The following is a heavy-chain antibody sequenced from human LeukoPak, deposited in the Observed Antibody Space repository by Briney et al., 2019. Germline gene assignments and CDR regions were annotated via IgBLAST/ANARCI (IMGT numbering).Heavy chain of an antibody. J-gene: IGHJ4*02. CDR1: GFTFSSYA. D-gene: IGHD3-10*01. V-gene: IGHV3-23*01. CDR2: ITGSGGGT. CDR3: VKGFVHPTYYFEY. Sequence: GGSLRLSCAASGFTFSSYAMMWVRQAPGKGLEWVSSITGSGGGTYYADSVRGRFTISRDNSKNTLYLQMNSVRAEDTAVYFCVKGFVHPTYYFEYWGQGTLVTVSS.